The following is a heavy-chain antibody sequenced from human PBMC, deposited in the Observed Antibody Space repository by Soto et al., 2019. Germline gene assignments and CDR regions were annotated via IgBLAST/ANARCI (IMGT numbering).Heavy chain of an antibody. Sequence: SETLSLTCAVYGGTFIGYYWSWIRQTPGKGLEWIGEINHSGSTNYNPSLKSRVTISVDTSKNQFSLKLSSVTAADTAVYYCARAYSSGYYFRLDPWGQGTLVTVSS. V-gene: IGHV4-34*01. CDR2: INHSGST. J-gene: IGHJ5*02. D-gene: IGHD3-22*01. CDR1: GGTFIGYY. CDR3: ARAYSSGYYFRLDP.